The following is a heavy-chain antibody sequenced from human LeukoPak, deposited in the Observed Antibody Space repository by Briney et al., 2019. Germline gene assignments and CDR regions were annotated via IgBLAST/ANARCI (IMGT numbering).Heavy chain of an antibody. CDR1: RFTFSSYC. CDR2: INSDGSST. J-gene: IGHJ4*02. CDR3: ARDEEQQLLDY. V-gene: IGHV3-74*01. Sequence: PAGTLRFSCAASRFTFSSYCMHWLRHAQGKGRVGVSRINSDGSSTSYADSVKGRFTNSRANAKNTLYLQMNRIRAEDTVVYYCARDEEQQLLDYWGQGALVTVSS. D-gene: IGHD6-13*01.